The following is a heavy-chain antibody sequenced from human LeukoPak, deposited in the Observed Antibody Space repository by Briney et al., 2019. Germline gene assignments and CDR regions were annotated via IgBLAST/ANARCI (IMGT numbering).Heavy chain of an antibody. CDR3: AASGFGFGELPSYFYYYMDV. Sequence: MASETLSLTCTVSGVSLSPYYWSWIRQSPGKGLEWIGYISYSGSTNSHPSLKSRVTITRDMSTGTAYMELSSLRSEDTAVYYCAASGFGFGELPSYFYYYMDVWGKGTTVTISS. J-gene: IGHJ6*03. V-gene: IGHV4-59*03. CDR2: ISYSGST. CDR1: GVSLSPYY. D-gene: IGHD3-10*01.